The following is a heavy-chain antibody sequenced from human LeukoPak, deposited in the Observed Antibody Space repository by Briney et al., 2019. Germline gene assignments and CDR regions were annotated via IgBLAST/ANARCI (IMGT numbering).Heavy chain of an antibody. V-gene: IGHV3-23*01. CDR3: AKDRPASHGSGSFGDY. Sequence: PRVSLRLSCAASGFTFSSYAMSWVRQAPGKGLEWVSAISGSGTGTYYADSVKGRFTISRDNAKNTVYLQMNSLRAEDTAVYYCAKDRPASHGSGSFGDYWGQGTLFAAST. CDR1: GFTFSSYA. CDR2: ISGSGTGT. J-gene: IGHJ4*02. D-gene: IGHD3-10*01.